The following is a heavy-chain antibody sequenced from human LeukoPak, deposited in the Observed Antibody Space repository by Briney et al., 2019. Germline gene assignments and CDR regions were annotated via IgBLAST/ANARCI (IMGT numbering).Heavy chain of an antibody. D-gene: IGHD4-11*01. CDR2: IWYDGSNK. CDR1: GFSFSNYW. V-gene: IGHV3-33*08. CDR3: ARVSDYSNYFDY. J-gene: IGHJ4*02. Sequence: AGSLRLSCAGSGFSFSNYWMSWVRQAPGKGLEWVAVIWYDGSNKYYADSVKGRFTISRDNSKNTLYLQMNSLRAEDTAVYYCARVSDYSNYFDYWGQGTLVTVSS.